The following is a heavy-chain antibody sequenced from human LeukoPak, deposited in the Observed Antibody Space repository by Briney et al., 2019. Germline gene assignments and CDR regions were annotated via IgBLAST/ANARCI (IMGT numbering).Heavy chain of an antibody. CDR2: ISAYNGDT. V-gene: IGHV1-18*01. J-gene: IGHJ6*03. D-gene: IGHD3-10*01. CDR3: ARDPSNTGDSYFYMDV. Sequence: VASVKVSCKASGYTFNRHSFIWVRQAPGRGLEWMGWISAYNGDTGYAQNLRGRVTMTTDTSTNTAYMELRSLRSDDTAVYYCARDPSNTGDSYFYMDVWGKGTTVTVSS. CDR1: GYTFNRHS.